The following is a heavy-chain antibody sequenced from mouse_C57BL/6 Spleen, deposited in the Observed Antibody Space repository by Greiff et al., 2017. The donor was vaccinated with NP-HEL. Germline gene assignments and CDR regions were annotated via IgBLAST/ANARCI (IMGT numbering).Heavy chain of an antibody. CDR3: ARDAGGYAIDY. V-gene: IGHV7-1*01. CDR1: GFTFSDFY. J-gene: IGHJ4*01. Sequence: EVNVVESGGGLVQSGRSLRLSCATSGFTFSDFYMEWVRQAPGKGLEWIAASRNKANDYTTEYSASVTGRFIVSRDTSQSILYLQMNALRAEDTAIYYCARDAGGYAIDYWGQGTSVTVSS. CDR2: SRNKANDYTT.